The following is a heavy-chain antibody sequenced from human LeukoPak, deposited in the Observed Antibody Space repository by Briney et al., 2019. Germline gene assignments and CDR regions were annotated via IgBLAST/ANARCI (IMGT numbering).Heavy chain of an antibody. Sequence: SVKVSCKASGGTFSSYAISWVRQAPGQGLEWMGGIIPIFGTANYAQKFQGRVTITADESTSTAYMELSSLRSEDTAVYYCATAKVARYDLDSPLGYWGQGTLVTVSS. V-gene: IGHV1-69*01. CDR3: ATAKVARYDLDSPLGY. CDR2: IIPIFGTA. D-gene: IGHD5-12*01. J-gene: IGHJ4*02. CDR1: GGTFSSYA.